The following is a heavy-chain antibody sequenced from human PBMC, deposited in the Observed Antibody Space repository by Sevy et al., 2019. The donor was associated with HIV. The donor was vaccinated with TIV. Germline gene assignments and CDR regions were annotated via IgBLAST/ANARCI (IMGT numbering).Heavy chain of an antibody. CDR2: ISSSGSTI. J-gene: IGHJ4*02. CDR1: GFTFSDYY. Sequence: GGSLRLSCAASGFTFSDYYMSWIRQAPGKGLEWVSYISSSGSTIYYADSVKGRFTISRDNAKNSLYLQMNSLRAEDTAVYYCSTYYYDSSGYYFDYWGQGTLDTVSS. CDR3: STYYYDSSGYYFDY. D-gene: IGHD3-22*01. V-gene: IGHV3-11*01.